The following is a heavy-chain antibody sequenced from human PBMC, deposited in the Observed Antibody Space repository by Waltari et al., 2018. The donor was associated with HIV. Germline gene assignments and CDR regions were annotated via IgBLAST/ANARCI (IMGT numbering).Heavy chain of an antibody. CDR2: IQYDGNNK. CDR1: GFTFNDYG. D-gene: IGHD1-1*01. J-gene: IGHJ3*02. Sequence: QVQLVESGGGVVQPGGSLRLSCATSGFTFNDYGMKWVRQAPGKGLEWVAFIQYDGNNKYYPDSVKGRFTISRDNSKNTLYLQMNNLGVEDTAVYYCVKDGTAYAFDMWGQGTMVTVSS. CDR3: VKDGTAYAFDM. V-gene: IGHV3-30*02.